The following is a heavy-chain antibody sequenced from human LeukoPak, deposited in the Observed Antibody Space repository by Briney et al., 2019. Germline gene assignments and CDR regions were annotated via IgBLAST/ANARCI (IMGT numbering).Heavy chain of an antibody. CDR2: ISWNSVSI. CDR3: AKDPGGGYGSGSYYWDYFDY. CDR1: GFTFDDYA. D-gene: IGHD3-10*01. J-gene: IGHJ4*02. V-gene: IGHV3-9*01. Sequence: GGSLRLPCAASGFTFDDYAMHWVRQAPGKGLEWVSGISWNSVSIGYADSVKGRFTISRDNAKNSLYLQMNSLRAEDTALYYCAKDPGGGYGSGSYYWDYFDYWGQGTLVTVSS.